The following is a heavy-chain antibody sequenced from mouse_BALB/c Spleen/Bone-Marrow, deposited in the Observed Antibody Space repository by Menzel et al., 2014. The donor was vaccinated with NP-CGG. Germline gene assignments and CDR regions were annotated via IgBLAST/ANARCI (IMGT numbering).Heavy chain of an antibody. CDR2: INPSNGRT. D-gene: IGHD3-3*01. CDR3: AGGRGYFDY. Sequence: QVQLQQSGAELVKPGASVKLSCKASGYTFTSYWMHWVKQRPGQGLEWIGEINPSNGRTNYNEKFKSKATLTVDKSSSTAYMQLSSLTSEDAAVYYCAGGRGYFDYWGQGTTRAVSS. CDR1: GYTFTSYW. V-gene: IGHV1S81*02. J-gene: IGHJ2*01.